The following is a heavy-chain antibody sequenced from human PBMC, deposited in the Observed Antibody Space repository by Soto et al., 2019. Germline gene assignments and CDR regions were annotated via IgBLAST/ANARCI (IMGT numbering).Heavy chain of an antibody. Sequence: GSLRLSCAASGFTFRSFAMAWVRQAPGKGLEWVSTISSGGATFYADSVKGRFTISRDNSRNTLYLQLNSLRAEDTAIYQCGKEPETPGRGLDYWGQGALVTVSS. CDR2: ISSGGAT. CDR3: GKEPETPGRGLDY. V-gene: IGHV3-23*01. CDR1: GFTFRSFA. J-gene: IGHJ4*02.